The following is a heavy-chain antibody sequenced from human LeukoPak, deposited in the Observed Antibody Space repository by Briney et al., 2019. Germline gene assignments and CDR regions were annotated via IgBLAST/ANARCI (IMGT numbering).Heavy chain of an antibody. CDR2: IYYSGST. CDR3: ARDHYYDSGSYYNDYYFDY. CDR1: GGSISSYY. D-gene: IGHD3-10*01. V-gene: IGHV4-59*01. Sequence: SETLFLTCTVPGGSISSYYWSWIRQPPGKGLEWIGYIYYSGSTNYNPSLKSRLTISVDTSKNQFSLKLSSVTAADTAVYYCARDHYYDSGSYYNDYYFDYWGQGTLVTVSS. J-gene: IGHJ4*02.